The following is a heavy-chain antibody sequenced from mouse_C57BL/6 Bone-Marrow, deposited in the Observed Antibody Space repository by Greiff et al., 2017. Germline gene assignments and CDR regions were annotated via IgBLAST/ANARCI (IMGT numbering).Heavy chain of an antibody. V-gene: IGHV1-50*01. Sequence: QVQLQQPGAELVKPGASVKLSCKASGYTFTSYWMQWVKQRPGQGLEWIGEIDPSDSYTNYNQKFKGKATLTVDTSSSTAYIQLSSLTSEDSAVYYCARFDGYYWFAYWGQGTLVTVSA. J-gene: IGHJ3*01. D-gene: IGHD2-3*01. CDR1: GYTFTSYW. CDR3: ARFDGYYWFAY. CDR2: IDPSDSYT.